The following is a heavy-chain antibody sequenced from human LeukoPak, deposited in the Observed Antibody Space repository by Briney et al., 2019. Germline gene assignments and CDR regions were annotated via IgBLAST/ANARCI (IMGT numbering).Heavy chain of an antibody. J-gene: IGHJ4*02. CDR2: IYYTGTT. CDR3: ASAPRQGSIGGLDY. D-gene: IGHD3-16*01. Sequence: PSETLSLTCTVSGGSISSISSYWGWIRQPPGKGLEWIGAIYYTGTTYYNPSLRSRVTISVDTSKNHFSLKLSSVTAADTALYYCASAPRQGSIGGLDYWGQGTLVTVSS. V-gene: IGHV4-39*02. CDR1: GGSISSISSY.